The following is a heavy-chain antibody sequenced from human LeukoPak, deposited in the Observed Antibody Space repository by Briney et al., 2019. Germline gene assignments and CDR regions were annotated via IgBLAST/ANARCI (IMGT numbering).Heavy chain of an antibody. Sequence: GGSLRLSCAASGFTFSSYEMNWVRQAPGKGLEWVSSISRSATTIYYADSVKGRFTTSRDNAKNSLYLQMNSLRAEDTAVYYCVRESRRYQLPGLNDYYYMDVWGKGTTVTVSS. V-gene: IGHV3-48*03. CDR3: VRESRRYQLPGLNDYYYMDV. J-gene: IGHJ6*03. CDR1: GFTFSSYE. D-gene: IGHD2-2*01. CDR2: ISRSATTI.